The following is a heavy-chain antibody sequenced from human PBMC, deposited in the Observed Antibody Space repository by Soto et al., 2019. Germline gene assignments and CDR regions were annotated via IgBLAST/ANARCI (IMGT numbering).Heavy chain of an antibody. D-gene: IGHD3-3*01. Sequence: PSETLSLTCTVSGGSISSGDYYWSWIRQPPGKGLEWIGYIYYSGSTYYNPSLKSRVTISVDTSKNQFSLKLSSVTAADTAVYYCARVPLGRFLEWLLLDYWGQGTLVTVSS. CDR2: IYYSGST. V-gene: IGHV4-30-4*01. CDR3: ARVPLGRFLEWLLLDY. J-gene: IGHJ4*02. CDR1: GGSISSGDYY.